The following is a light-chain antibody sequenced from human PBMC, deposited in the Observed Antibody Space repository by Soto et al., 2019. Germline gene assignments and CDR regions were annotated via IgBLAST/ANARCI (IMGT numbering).Light chain of an antibody. CDR1: QSISSY. CDR3: QQLNSYPRT. V-gene: IGKV1-39*01. J-gene: IGKJ1*01. CDR2: AAS. Sequence: DIQMTQSPSSLSASVGDRVTITCRASQSISSYLNWYQQKPGKAPKLLIYAASSLQSGVPSRFSGSGSGTDFTLTISNLQPEDFATYYCQQLNSYPRTFGQGTKVDIK.